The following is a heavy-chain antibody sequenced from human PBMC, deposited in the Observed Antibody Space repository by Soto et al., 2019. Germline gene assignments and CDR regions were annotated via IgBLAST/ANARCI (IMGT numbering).Heavy chain of an antibody. CDR2: ISGSGGST. V-gene: IGHV3-23*01. CDR3: AKGIVGARDGWFDP. J-gene: IGHJ5*02. Sequence: EVQVLESGGGLVQPGGSLRLSCAASGFTFSSFAMNWVRQAPGKGLEWVSGISGSGGSTYYADSVKGRFTISRDNXTNMLYLQMNSLRVEDTAVYYCAKGIVGARDGWFDPWGQGTLVTVSS. D-gene: IGHD1-26*01. CDR1: GFTFSSFA.